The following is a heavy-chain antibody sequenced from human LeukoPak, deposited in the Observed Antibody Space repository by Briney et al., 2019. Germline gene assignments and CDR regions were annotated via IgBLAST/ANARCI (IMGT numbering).Heavy chain of an antibody. CDR2: ISGSGGST. D-gene: IGHD1-1*01. J-gene: IGHJ4*02. CDR1: GFTFSSYA. V-gene: IGHV3-23*01. Sequence: GGSLRLSCAASGFTFSSYAMSWVRQAPGEGLEWVSAISGSGGSTYYADSVKGRFTISRDNSKNTLYLQMNSLRAEDTAVYYCAKQTRPQLERRLGFDYWGQGTLVTVSS. CDR3: AKQTRPQLERRLGFDY.